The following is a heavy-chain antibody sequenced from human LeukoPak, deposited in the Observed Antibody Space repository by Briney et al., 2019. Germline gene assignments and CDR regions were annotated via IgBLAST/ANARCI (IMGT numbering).Heavy chain of an antibody. Sequence: SETLSLTCTVSDGSISTNYWSWIRQPAGKGLELIGRIYTSVSTNYNPSLKSRVTMSVDTSKNQFSLKLSSVTAADTAVYYCARDKGTSAGYYYYYMDVWGKGTTVTVSS. CDR2: IYTSVST. CDR1: DGSISTNY. CDR3: ARDKGTSAGYYYYYMDV. V-gene: IGHV4-4*07. J-gene: IGHJ6*03. D-gene: IGHD6-13*01.